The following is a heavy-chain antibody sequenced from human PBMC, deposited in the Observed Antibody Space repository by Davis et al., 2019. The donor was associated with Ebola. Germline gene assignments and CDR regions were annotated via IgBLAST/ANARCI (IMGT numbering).Heavy chain of an antibody. Sequence: GESLKISCADSGFGFSSYVMIWVRRAPERGLEWVASISRSGDDTSYADAVKGRFTISRDNSKNILHLHMSSLRGEDTAIYYCGGGYDFLDGDGVDVWGQGTTVTVSS. CDR3: GGGYDFLDGDGVDV. J-gene: IGHJ6*02. CDR1: GFGFSSYV. D-gene: IGHD3/OR15-3a*01. V-gene: IGHV3-23*01. CDR2: ISRSGDDT.